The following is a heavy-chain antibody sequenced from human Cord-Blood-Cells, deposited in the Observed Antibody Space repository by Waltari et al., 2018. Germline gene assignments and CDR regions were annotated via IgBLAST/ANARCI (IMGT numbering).Heavy chain of an antibody. CDR2: ISSSSSYI. D-gene: IGHD6-19*01. V-gene: IGHV3-21*01. CDR3: AREGYSSGWYVY. J-gene: IGHJ4*02. CDR1: GFTFSSYS. Sequence: EVQLVESGGGLVKPGGSLRLSCAASGFTFSSYSMNWVRQAPGKVLEWFSSISSSSSYIYYAGSVKGRFTISRDNAKNSLYLQMNSLRAEDTAVYYCAREGYSSGWYVYWGQGTLVTVSS.